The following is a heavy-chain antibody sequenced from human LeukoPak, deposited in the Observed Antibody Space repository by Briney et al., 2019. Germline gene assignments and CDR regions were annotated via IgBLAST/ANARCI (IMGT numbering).Heavy chain of an antibody. J-gene: IGHJ4*02. CDR1: GYSISSGYY. Sequence: KPSETLSLTCAVSGYSISSGYYWGWIRQPPGKGLEWIGSIYHSGRTYYNPSLKSRVTISVDTSKNKFSLKLSSVTTADTAVYCCAKLQYTGSYSPDSRGQGTLVTVSS. D-gene: IGHD1-26*01. CDR3: AKLQYTGSYSPDS. V-gene: IGHV4-38-2*01. CDR2: IYHSGRT.